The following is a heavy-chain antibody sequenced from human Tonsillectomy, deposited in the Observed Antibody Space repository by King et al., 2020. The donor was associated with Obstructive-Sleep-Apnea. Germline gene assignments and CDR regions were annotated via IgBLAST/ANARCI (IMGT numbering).Heavy chain of an antibody. D-gene: IGHD3-9*01. J-gene: IGHJ6*02. CDR3: AKDIGYDILTGYGMDV. V-gene: IGHV3-9*03. CDR2: ISWNSGSI. Sequence: VQLVESGGGLVQPGRSLRLSCAASGFTFDDYAMHWVGQAPGKGLEWVSGISWNSGSIGYADSVKGRFTISRAKAQNSLYLQMNSLWAEDMALYYCAKDIGYDILTGYGMDVWGQGTTGTVSS. CDR1: GFTFDDYA.